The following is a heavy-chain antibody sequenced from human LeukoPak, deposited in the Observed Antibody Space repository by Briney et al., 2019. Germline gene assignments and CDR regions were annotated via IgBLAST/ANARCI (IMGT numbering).Heavy chain of an antibody. Sequence: ASVKVSCKASGYTFTCYYMHWVRQAPGQGLEWMGWINPNSGGTNYAQKFQGRVTMTRDTSISTAYMELSRLRSDDTAVYYCARGPTIFGVAPHAFDIWGQGTMVTVSS. D-gene: IGHD3-3*01. CDR1: GYTFTCYY. V-gene: IGHV1-2*02. CDR3: ARGPTIFGVAPHAFDI. CDR2: INPNSGGT. J-gene: IGHJ3*02.